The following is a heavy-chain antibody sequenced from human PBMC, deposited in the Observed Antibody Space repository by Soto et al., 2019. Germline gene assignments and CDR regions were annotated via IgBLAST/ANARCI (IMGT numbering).Heavy chain of an antibody. Sequence: PSETLSLTCSVSGGSMNSGGYYWSWIRQHPGKGLEWIGYIYYNGDTYYNPSLKSRVTISVDTSKNQFSLNLTSVTAADTAVYYCARRGGSPSGYSYYAMDVWGQGTTVTVYS. D-gene: IGHD6-6*01. CDR3: ARRGGSPSGYSYYAMDV. CDR2: IYYNGDT. J-gene: IGHJ6*02. CDR1: GGSMNSGGYY. V-gene: IGHV4-31*03.